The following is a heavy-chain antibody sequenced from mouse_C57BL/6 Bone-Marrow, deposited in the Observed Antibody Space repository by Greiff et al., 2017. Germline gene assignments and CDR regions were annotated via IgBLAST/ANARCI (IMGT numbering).Heavy chain of an antibody. J-gene: IGHJ3*01. CDR2: ISDGGSYT. CDR1: GFTFSSYA. D-gene: IGHD2-4*01. Sequence: EVMLVESGGGLVKPGGSLKLSCAASGFTFSSYAMSWVRQPPEKRLEWVATISDGGSYTYYPDNVTGRFTISRDNAKNNLYLQMSHLKSEDTAMYYCARDKGYDYDGFAYWGQGTLVTVSA. CDR3: ARDKGYDYDGFAY. V-gene: IGHV5-4*01.